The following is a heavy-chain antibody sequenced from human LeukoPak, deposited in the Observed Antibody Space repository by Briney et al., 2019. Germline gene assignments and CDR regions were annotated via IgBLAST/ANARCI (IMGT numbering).Heavy chain of an antibody. CDR3: GRDALVGYFSYYYIDV. Sequence: SETLSLTCTVSDGPIRSHYWTWIRHSPLKGLEWIGDISNSGSTKYNPSLKSRVTISIDTSKSQFSLRLTSVTAADTAVYYCGRDALVGYFSYYYIDVWGKGTTVTVSS. V-gene: IGHV4-59*11. J-gene: IGHJ6*03. CDR2: ISNSGST. D-gene: IGHD2-15*01. CDR1: DGPIRSHY.